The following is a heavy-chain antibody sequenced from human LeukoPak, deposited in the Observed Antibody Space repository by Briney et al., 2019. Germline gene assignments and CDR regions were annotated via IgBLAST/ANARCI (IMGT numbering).Heavy chain of an antibody. CDR3: ARDLRAYYDSSGYYYYYYMDV. J-gene: IGHJ6*03. Sequence: WASVKVSCKASGYTFTGYYMHWVRQAPGQGLKWMGWINPNSGGTNYAQKFQGRVTMTRDTSISTAYMELSRLRSDDTAVYYCARDLRAYYDSSGYYYYYYMDVWGKGTTVTVSS. CDR1: GYTFTGYY. D-gene: IGHD3-22*01. V-gene: IGHV1-2*02. CDR2: INPNSGGT.